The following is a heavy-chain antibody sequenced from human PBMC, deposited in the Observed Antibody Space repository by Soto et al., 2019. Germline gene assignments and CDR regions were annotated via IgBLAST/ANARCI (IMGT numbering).Heavy chain of an antibody. CDR1: CGSISSSSYY. CDR2: IYYSGST. Sequence: SATLSLTCTFSCGSISSSSYYWGWIRQPPGKGLERIGSIYYSGSTSYNPSLKSRVTISVDTSKNQLSPQLSSVTAADTAVYYCARRLYYDSSGFEGGGMDVWGQGTTVT. V-gene: IGHV4-39*01. J-gene: IGHJ6*02. D-gene: IGHD3-22*01. CDR3: ARRLYYDSSGFEGGGMDV.